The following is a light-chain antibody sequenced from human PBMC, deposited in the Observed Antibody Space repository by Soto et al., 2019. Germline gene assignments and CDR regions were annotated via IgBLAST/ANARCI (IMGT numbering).Light chain of an antibody. CDR2: LGD. Sequence: QTVVTQPPSASSTPGQTVTISCSGSTSNIGTFYVYWYQHLPGTAPKLLISLGDQRASGVSDRFSGSKSGTSASLAINGLRSDDEADYYCAAWDDNLNAYVFGSGTKLTVL. CDR3: AAWDDNLNAYV. J-gene: IGLJ1*01. V-gene: IGLV1-47*02. CDR1: TSNIGTFY.